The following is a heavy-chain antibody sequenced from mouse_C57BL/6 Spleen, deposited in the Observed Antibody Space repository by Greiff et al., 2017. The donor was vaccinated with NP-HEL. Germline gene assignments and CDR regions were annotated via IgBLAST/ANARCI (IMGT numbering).Heavy chain of an antibody. V-gene: IGHV3-6*01. CDR1: GYSITSGYY. J-gene: IGHJ2*01. D-gene: IGHD1-1*01. Sequence: EVQLVESGPGLVKPSQSLSLTCSVTGYSITSGYYWNWIRQFPGNKLEWMGYISYDGSNNYNPSLKNRISITRDTSKNQFFLKLNSVTTEDTATYYCARGDYYGSKGNFDDWGQGTTLTVSS. CDR3: ARGDYYGSKGNFDD. CDR2: ISYDGSN.